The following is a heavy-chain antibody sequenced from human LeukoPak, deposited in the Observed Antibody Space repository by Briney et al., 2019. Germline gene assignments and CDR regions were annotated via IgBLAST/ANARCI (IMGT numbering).Heavy chain of an antibody. D-gene: IGHD6-13*01. CDR3: ARISRPHYYFDY. Sequence: ASVKVSCKASGCTFTSYGISWVRQAPGQGLEWMGWISAYNGNTNYAQKLQGRVTMTTDTSTSTAYMELRSLRSDDTAVYYCARISRPHYYFDYWGQGTLVTVSS. V-gene: IGHV1-18*01. J-gene: IGHJ4*02. CDR2: ISAYNGNT. CDR1: GCTFTSYG.